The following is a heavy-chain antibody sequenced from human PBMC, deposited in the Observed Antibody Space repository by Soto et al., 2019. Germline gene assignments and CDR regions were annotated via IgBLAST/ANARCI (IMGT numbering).Heavy chain of an antibody. Sequence: QVQLQESGPGLVKPSETLSLTCTVSGGSISSYYWSWIRQPPGKGLEWIGYIYYSGSTNYNPSLKSRVTISVDTSKNQFSLKLSSVTAADTAVYYCASIAAAGTDFDYWGQGTLVTVSS. CDR1: GGSISSYY. CDR3: ASIAAAGTDFDY. CDR2: IYYSGST. D-gene: IGHD6-13*01. J-gene: IGHJ4*02. V-gene: IGHV4-59*08.